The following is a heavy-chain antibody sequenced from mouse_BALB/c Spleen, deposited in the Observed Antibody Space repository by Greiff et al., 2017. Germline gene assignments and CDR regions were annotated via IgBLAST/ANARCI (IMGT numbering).Heavy chain of an antibody. CDR2: INPSSGYT. V-gene: IGHV1-4*02. Sequence: QVQLQQSAAELARPGASVKMSCKASGYTFTSYTMHWVKQRPGQGLEWIGYINPSSGYTEYNQKFKDKTTLTADKSSSTAYMQLSSLTSEDSAVYNCARRVITTATGDDYWGQGTTLTVSS. CDR1: GYTFTSYT. J-gene: IGHJ2*01. CDR3: ARRVITTATGDDY. D-gene: IGHD1-2*01.